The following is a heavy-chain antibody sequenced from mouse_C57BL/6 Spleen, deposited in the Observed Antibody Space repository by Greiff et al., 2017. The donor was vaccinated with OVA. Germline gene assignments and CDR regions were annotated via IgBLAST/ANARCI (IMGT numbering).Heavy chain of an antibody. CDR2: ILPGSGST. D-gene: IGHD2-1*01. CDR3: ARGDDYGNCVSHYDAMDY. Sequence: VQLQQSGAELMKPGASVKLSCKATGYTFTGYWIEWVKQRPGHGLEWIGEILPGSGSTNYNEKFKGKATFTADTSSNPTYMQLSSLTTEDSAIYYCARGDDYGNCVSHYDAMDYWGQGTSVTVSS. CDR1: GYTFTGYW. V-gene: IGHV1-9*01. J-gene: IGHJ4*01.